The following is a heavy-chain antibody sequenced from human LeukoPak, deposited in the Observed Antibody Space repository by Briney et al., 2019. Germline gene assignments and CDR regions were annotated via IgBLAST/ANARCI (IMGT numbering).Heavy chain of an antibody. CDR3: ARRSWASSGCFDP. CDR2: IIPIFGTA. V-gene: IGHV1-69*15. D-gene: IGHD6-6*01. CDR1: GGSFSTYV. Sequence: SVKVSCKASGGSFSTYVLTWVRQAPGQGLEWMGRIIPIFGTANYAQKFQGRVTITADESTSTAYMELSSLRSEDTAVYYCARRSWASSGCFDPWAQGTLVTVSS. J-gene: IGHJ5*02.